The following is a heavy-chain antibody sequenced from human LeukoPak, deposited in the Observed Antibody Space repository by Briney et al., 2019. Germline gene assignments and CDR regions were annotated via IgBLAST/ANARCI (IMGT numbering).Heavy chain of an antibody. CDR1: GGSISSGNW. J-gene: IGHJ4*02. CDR3: ARDSVAAAFDFDY. Sequence: PSGTLSLTCAVSGGSISSGNWWSWVRQPPGKGLEWSGEVCRSGSTNYNPSLGRLVTISVNKSKNQFSLKLSSVTAADTAVYFCARDSVAAAFDFDYWGQGTLVTVSS. D-gene: IGHD6-25*01. CDR2: VCRSGST. V-gene: IGHV4-4*02.